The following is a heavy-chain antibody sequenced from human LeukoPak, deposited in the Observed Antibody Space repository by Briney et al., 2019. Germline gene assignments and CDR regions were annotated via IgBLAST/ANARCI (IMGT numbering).Heavy chain of an antibody. V-gene: IGHV4-34*01. Sequence: SETLSLTCAVYGGSFSGYYWSWIRQPPGKGLEWIGEINHSGSTSYNPSLKSRVTISVDTSKNQFSLKLSSVTAADTAVYYCARGRTTRYGMDVWGQGTTVTVSS. J-gene: IGHJ6*02. CDR3: ARGRTTRYGMDV. D-gene: IGHD2/OR15-2a*01. CDR2: INHSGST. CDR1: GGSFSGYY.